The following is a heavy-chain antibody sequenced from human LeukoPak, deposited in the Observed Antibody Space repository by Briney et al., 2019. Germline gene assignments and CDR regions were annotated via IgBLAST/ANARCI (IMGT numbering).Heavy chain of an antibody. J-gene: IGHJ2*01. D-gene: IGHD6-13*01. CDR3: AKEYSSSWYGYFDL. V-gene: IGHV3-33*06. Sequence: PGGSLRLSCAASGFTFSSYGMHWVRQAPGKGLEWVAVIWYDGSNKYYADSVKGRFTISRDNSKNTLYLQTNSLRAEDTAVYYCAKEYSSSWYGYFDLWGRGTLVTVSS. CDR1: GFTFSSYG. CDR2: IWYDGSNK.